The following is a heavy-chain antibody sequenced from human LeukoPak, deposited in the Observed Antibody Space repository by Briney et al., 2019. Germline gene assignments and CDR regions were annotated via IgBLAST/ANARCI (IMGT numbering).Heavy chain of an antibody. V-gene: IGHV3-21*01. J-gene: IGHJ4*02. CDR1: GFAFSSYS. CDR3: ARDGPGGYDSSGCDY. D-gene: IGHD3-22*01. Sequence: GGSLRLSCAASGFAFSSYSMNWVRQAPGKGLEWVSSISSSSSYIYYADSVKGRFTISRDNAKNPLYLQMNSLRAEDTAVYYCARDGPGGYDSSGCDYWGQGTLVTVSS. CDR2: ISSSSSYI.